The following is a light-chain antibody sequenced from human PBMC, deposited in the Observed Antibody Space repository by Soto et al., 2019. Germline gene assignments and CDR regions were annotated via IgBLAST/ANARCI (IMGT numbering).Light chain of an antibody. CDR1: SSNIGDNH. CDR3: GAWDSSLSAWL. V-gene: IGLV1-51*01. CDR2: DND. J-gene: IGLJ3*02. Sequence: QSVLAQPPSVSAAPGQKVTISCSGSSSNIGDNHVSWYQQFPGTAPKLLINDNDNRPSGIPDRVSASKSGTSASLAITGLQPGDEADYYCGAWDSSLSAWLFGGGTKLSVL.